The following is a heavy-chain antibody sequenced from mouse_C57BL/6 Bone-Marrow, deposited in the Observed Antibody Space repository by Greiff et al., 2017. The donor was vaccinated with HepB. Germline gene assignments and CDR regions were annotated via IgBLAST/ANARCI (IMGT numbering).Heavy chain of an antibody. CDR1: GYTFTSYW. CDR3: AEGGLITTSRYFDV. D-gene: IGHD1-1*01. J-gene: IGHJ1*03. CDR2: IHPNSGST. V-gene: IGHV1-64*01. Sequence: QVQLQQPGAELVKPGASVKLSCKASGYTFTSYWMHWVKQRPGQGLEWIGMIHPNSGSTNYNEKFKSKATLTVDKSSSTAYMQLSSLTSEDSAVYYCAEGGLITTSRYFDVWGTGTTVTVSS.